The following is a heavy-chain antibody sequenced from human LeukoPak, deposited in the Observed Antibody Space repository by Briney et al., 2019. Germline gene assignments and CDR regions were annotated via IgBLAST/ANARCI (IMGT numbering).Heavy chain of an antibody. D-gene: IGHD2-2*02. CDR1: GFSFSDYA. Sequence: GGSLRLSCVASGFSFSDYAMSWVRQAPGKGLEWVSAISGSGGVTYHAESVKGRFTISRDNSKNTLYLQMNSLRAEDTAVYYCAKDKYTIQRNFFDYWGQGTLVTVSS. CDR3: AKDKYTIQRNFFDY. V-gene: IGHV3-23*01. CDR2: ISGSGGVT. J-gene: IGHJ4*02.